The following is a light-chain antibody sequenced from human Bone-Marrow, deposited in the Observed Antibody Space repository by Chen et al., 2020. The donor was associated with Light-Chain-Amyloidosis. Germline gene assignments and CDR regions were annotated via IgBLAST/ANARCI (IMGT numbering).Light chain of an antibody. J-gene: IGKJ4*01. CDR1: QSLVDSGDGNTF. CDR3: MQRIQIPLT. CDR2: TLS. V-gene: IGKV2-40*01. Sequence: IVLTQTPLSLPVTPGEPASISCRSSQSLVDSGDGNTFLDWSVQKPGQSPDILIYTLSYRASGVPDRFSGSGSGTRFTLNISRVEAEDVGVYYCMQRIQIPLTFGGGTKVEIK.